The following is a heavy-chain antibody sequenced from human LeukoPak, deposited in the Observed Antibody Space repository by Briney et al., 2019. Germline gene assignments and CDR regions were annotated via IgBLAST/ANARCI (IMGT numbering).Heavy chain of an antibody. CDR2: ISASGDRT. CDR1: EFTFSIYA. Sequence: AGGSLRLSCVGSEFTFSIYAMSWVRQPPGKGLEWVSAISASGDRTFFADSVKGRFTISRDNSKNTVCLDMSGRRGEDTALYYCARARSLIFFGCCDLWGQGSLVTVSS. J-gene: IGHJ5*02. V-gene: IGHV3-23*01. D-gene: IGHD3/OR15-3a*01. CDR3: ARARSLIFFGCCDL.